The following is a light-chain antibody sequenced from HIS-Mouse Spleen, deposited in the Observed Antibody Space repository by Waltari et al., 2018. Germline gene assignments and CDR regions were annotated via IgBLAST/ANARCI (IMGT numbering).Light chain of an antibody. CDR2: EVS. Sequence: SALTQPPSASGSPGQSVTISCTGTSSDVGGYNYVSWYQQHPGKAPKLMIYEVSKRPSGVPDRFPGSKSGNTASLTVSGLQAEDEADYYCSSYAGSTVVFGGGTKLTVL. CDR1: SSDVGGYNY. V-gene: IGLV2-8*01. J-gene: IGLJ2*01. CDR3: SSYAGSTVV.